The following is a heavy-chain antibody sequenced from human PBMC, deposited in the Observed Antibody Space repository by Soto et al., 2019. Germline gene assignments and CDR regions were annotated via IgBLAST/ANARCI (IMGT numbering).Heavy chain of an antibody. Sequence: GGSLRLSCAASGFTFSSYWMHWVRQAPGKGLVWVSRINSDGSSTSYADSVKGRFTISRDNAKNTLYLQMNSLRAEDTAVYYCARDDYYDSSGYYNYYGMDVWGQGTTVTVSS. V-gene: IGHV3-74*01. J-gene: IGHJ6*02. CDR1: GFTFSSYW. D-gene: IGHD3-22*01. CDR2: INSDGSST. CDR3: ARDDYYDSSGYYNYYGMDV.